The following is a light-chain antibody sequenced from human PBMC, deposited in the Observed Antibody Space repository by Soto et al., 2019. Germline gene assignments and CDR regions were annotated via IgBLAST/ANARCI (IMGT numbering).Light chain of an antibody. CDR1: QSVSSN. V-gene: IGKV3-15*01. CDR2: GAS. CDR3: QQYNNWLIS. J-gene: IGKJ5*01. Sequence: EIGMLQSPATLSVSPGERATLSCRASQSVSSNLARSQHKPGQAPSLLIYGASTRATGIPARFSGSGSGTDFTLTISSLQSEDFAVYYCQQYNNWLISFGQGTRLEIK.